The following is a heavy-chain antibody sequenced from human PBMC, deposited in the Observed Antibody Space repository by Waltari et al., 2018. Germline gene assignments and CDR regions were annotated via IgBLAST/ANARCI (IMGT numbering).Heavy chain of an antibody. CDR3: ARLYSSSWYVDY. Sequence: QVQLQESGPGLVKPSETLSLTCAVSGYSIRSGYYWGWIRQPPGKGLEWIGSIYHSGSTYYNPSLKSRVTISVDTSKNQFSLKLSSVTAADTAVYYCARLYSSSWYVDYWGQGTLVTVSS. CDR2: IYHSGST. CDR1: GYSIRSGYY. J-gene: IGHJ4*02. D-gene: IGHD6-13*01. V-gene: IGHV4-38-2*01.